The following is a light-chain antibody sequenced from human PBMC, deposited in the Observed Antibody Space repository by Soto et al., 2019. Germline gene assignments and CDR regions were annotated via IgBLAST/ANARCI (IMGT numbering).Light chain of an antibody. CDR1: QSAITF. J-gene: IGKJ1*01. CDR2: DAS. CDR3: QQYNRSAVT. V-gene: IGKV1-5*01. Sequence: DIQVTQSPSTLSASVGDRVTITCRASQSAITFLAWYQQEPWQAPKLLIYDASTLQSGVPSTFSASGSGTEFALPISGLQPDDFAVYYCQQYNRSAVTFGQGTKVDIK.